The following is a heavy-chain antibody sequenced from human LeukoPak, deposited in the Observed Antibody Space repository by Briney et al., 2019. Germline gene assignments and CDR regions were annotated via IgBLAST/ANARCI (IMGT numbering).Heavy chain of an antibody. V-gene: IGHV3-43D*03. D-gene: IGHD6-6*01. CDR3: AKEYRYSSSASYYYYYMDV. CDR2: ISWDGGST. J-gene: IGHJ6*03. Sequence: GGSLRLSCAASGFTFDDYAMHWVRQAPGKGLEWVSLISWDGGSTYYADSVKGRFTISRDNSKNSLYLQMNSLRAEDTALYYCAKEYRYSSSASYYYYYMDVWGKGTTVTVSS. CDR1: GFTFDDYA.